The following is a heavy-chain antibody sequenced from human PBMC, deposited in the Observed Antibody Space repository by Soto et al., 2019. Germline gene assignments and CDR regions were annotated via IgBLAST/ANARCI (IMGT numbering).Heavy chain of an antibody. D-gene: IGHD3-16*01. CDR3: ASLGRHG. J-gene: IGHJ6*02. Sequence: EVQLVESGGGLVQPGGSLRLSCAASGFTFSDSWMDWVRQAPGKGPEWVANIKQDGSEKNYVDSVKGRFTISRDNAKNSRYLQRNSRRAEDTAVYYCASLGRHGWGQGTTVTVSS. V-gene: IGHV3-7*01. CDR2: IKQDGSEK. CDR1: GFTFSDSW.